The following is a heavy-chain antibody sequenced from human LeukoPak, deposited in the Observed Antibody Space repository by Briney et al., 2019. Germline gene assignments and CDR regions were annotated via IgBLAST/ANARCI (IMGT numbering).Heavy chain of an antibody. J-gene: IGHJ4*02. CDR2: ISPGDSDT. Sequence: GESLKISCKGSGYRFTSHWIGWVRQMPGKGLEWMGIISPGDSDTRYSPSFQGQVTVSADRSISTAYLQWSSLKASDTAMYYCARPLCSGGSCYIDYWGQGTLVTVSS. V-gene: IGHV5-51*01. D-gene: IGHD2-15*01. CDR3: ARPLCSGGSCYIDY. CDR1: GYRFTSHW.